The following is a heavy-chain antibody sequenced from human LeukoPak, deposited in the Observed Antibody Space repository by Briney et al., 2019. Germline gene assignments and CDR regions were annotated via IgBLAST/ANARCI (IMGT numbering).Heavy chain of an antibody. V-gene: IGHV3-23*01. D-gene: IGHD1-26*01. CDR1: GFSFSDYA. Sequence: GESLRLSCTASGFSFSDYAMTWVRQAPGKGLEWVSVIGGDSGGIQYADSVRGRFSISRDNSKNTLYLQMNSLRVEDTAVYYCAKDGKFDYWGQGTLVTVSS. J-gene: IGHJ4*02. CDR2: IGGDSGGI. CDR3: AKDGKFDY.